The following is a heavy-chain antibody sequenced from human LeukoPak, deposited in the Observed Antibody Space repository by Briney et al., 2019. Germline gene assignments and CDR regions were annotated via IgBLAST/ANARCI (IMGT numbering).Heavy chain of an antibody. V-gene: IGHV1-2*06. J-gene: IGHJ6*03. CDR3: ARVTGYYYYYMDV. D-gene: IGHD3-10*01. CDR1: GYTFTSYY. Sequence: ASVKVSCKASGYTFTSYYMHWVRQAPGRGLEWMGRINPNSGGTNYAQKFQGRVTMTRDTSISTAYMELSRLRSDDTAVYYCARVTGYYYYYMDVWGKGTTVTVSS. CDR2: INPNSGGT.